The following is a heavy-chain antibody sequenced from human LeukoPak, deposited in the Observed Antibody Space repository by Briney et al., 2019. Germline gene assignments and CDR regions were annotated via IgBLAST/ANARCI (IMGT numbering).Heavy chain of an antibody. D-gene: IGHD2-2*02. CDR1: GFTFSSYA. J-gene: IGHJ4*02. Sequence: GGSLRLSCAASGFTFSSYAMSWVRQAPGKGLEWVSAISSSGGTIYYADSVKGRFTISRDNAKNSLYLQMDSLRAEDTAVYYCARGLVPGGLYVDFWGQGTLVTVSS. V-gene: IGHV3-23*01. CDR3: ARGLVPGGLYVDF. CDR2: ISSSGGTI.